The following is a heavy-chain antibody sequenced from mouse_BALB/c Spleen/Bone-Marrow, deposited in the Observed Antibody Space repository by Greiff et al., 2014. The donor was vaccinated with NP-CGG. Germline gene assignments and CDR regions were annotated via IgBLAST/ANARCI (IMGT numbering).Heavy chain of an antibody. CDR2: IYPGSGST. J-gene: IGHJ4*01. CDR3: TREVRRCAMDY. D-gene: IGHD2-14*01. CDR1: GYTFTSYW. V-gene: IGHV1S22*01. Sequence: GSELVRPGASVKLSCKASGYTFTSYWMHWVKQRPGQGLEWIGNIYPGSGSTNYDEKFKSKATLTVDTSSSTAYMQLSSLTSEDSAVYYCTREVRRCAMDYWGQGTSVTVSS.